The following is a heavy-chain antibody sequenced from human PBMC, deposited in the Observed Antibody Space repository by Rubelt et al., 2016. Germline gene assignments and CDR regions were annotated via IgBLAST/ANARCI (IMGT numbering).Heavy chain of an antibody. CDR2: ISSSSSTI. J-gene: IGHJ3*02. D-gene: IGHD6-19*01. Sequence: VQLVESGGGVVQPGRSLRLSCAASGFTFSSYSMNWVRQAPGKGLEWVSYISSSSSTIYYADSVKGRFTISRDNAKNSLYLQMNGLRAEDTAVYYGASSLAVAAIGPWAFDIWGQGTMVTDSS. V-gene: IGHV3-48*04. CDR1: GFTFSSYS. CDR3: ASSLAVAAIGPWAFDI.